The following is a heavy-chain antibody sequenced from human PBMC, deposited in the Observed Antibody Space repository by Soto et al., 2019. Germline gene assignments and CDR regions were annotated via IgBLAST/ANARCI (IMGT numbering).Heavy chain of an antibody. J-gene: IGHJ6*02. D-gene: IGHD1-7*01. CDR1: GLTFSSYA. CDR2: ISGSGGST. CDR3: AKDLWLELLSSVGYGMDV. Sequence: PGGSLRLSCAASGLTFSSYAMSWVRQAPGKGLEWVSAISGSGGSTYYADSVKGRFTISRDNSKNTLYLQMNSLRAEDTAVYYCAKDLWLELLSSVGYGMDVWGQGTTVTVSS. V-gene: IGHV3-23*01.